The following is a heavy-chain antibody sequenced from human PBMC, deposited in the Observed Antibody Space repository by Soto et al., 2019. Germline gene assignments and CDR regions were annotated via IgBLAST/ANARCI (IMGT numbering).Heavy chain of an antibody. D-gene: IGHD2-8*01. CDR3: ARGDSTDCSNGVCSFFYNHDMDV. J-gene: IGHJ6*02. Sequence: LKVSCKASGYSFTDYHIHWVRQAPGQGLEWLGRINPKSGGTSTAQKFQGWVTMTTDTSISTASMELTRLTSDDTAIYYCARGDSTDCSNGVCSFFYNHDMDVWGQGTTVTVSS. CDR2: INPKSGGT. V-gene: IGHV1-2*04. CDR1: GYSFTDYH.